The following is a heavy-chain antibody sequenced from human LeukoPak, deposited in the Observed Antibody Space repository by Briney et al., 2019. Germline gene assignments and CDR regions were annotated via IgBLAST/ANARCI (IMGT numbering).Heavy chain of an antibody. CDR2: ISWNSGSI. D-gene: IGHD1-1*01. J-gene: IGHJ4*02. Sequence: GGSLRLSCAASGFTFSIYSMNWVRQAPGKGLEWVSGISWNSGSIGYADSVKGRFTISRDNAENSLYLQLNSLRPDDTALYYCAKGITKTAGTAFAHWGQGTLVTVSS. V-gene: IGHV3-9*01. CDR1: GFTFSIYS. CDR3: AKGITKTAGTAFAH.